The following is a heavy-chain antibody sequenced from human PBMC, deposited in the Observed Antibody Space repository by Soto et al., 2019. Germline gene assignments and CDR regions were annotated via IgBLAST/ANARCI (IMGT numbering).Heavy chain of an antibody. CDR2: ISGSGSFT. CDR1: GFTFRTYA. D-gene: IGHD3-10*01. CDR3: TKIPTGSGSSKFDY. J-gene: IGHJ4*02. Sequence: GGSLRLSCAASGFTFRTYAMNWVRQAPGKGLEWISAISGSGSFTHYADSVRGRFTISRDNSQNQLYLQMNNLRGDDTAMYYCTKIPTGSGSSKFDYWGQGIQVTVSS. V-gene: IGHV3-23*01.